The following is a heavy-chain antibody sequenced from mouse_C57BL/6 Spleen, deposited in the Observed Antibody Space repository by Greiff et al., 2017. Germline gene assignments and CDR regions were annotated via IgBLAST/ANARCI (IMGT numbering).Heavy chain of an antibody. J-gene: IGHJ3*01. CDR1: GFSLTSYA. Sequence: VQLVESGPGLVAPSQSLSITCTVSGFSLTSYAISWVRQPPGKGLEWLGVIWTGGGTNYNSALKSRLSISKDNSKSQVFLKMNSLQTDDTARYDCARSGGYDYDGTVFAYWGQGTLGTVSA. CDR3: ARSGGYDYDGTVFAY. D-gene: IGHD2-4*01. V-gene: IGHV2-9-1*01. CDR2: IWTGGGT.